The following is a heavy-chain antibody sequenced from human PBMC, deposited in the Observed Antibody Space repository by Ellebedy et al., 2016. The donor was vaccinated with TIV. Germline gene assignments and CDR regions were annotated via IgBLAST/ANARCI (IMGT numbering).Heavy chain of an antibody. J-gene: IGHJ1*01. CDR1: GFTFSSYG. CDR2: ISSSSSYI. Sequence: GESLKISXAASGFTFSSYGMHWVRQAPGKGLEWVSSISSSSSYIFYADSAKGRFTTSRDNAKNSLHLQMNSLRAEDTAVYYCARDWFDYGGGSNVAEYFLHWGQGTLVTVSS. CDR3: ARDWFDYGGGSNVAEYFLH. V-gene: IGHV3-21*01. D-gene: IGHD4-23*01.